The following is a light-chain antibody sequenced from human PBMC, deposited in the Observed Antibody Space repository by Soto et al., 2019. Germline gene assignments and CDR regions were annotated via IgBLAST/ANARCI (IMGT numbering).Light chain of an antibody. CDR1: SSHIGGNT. V-gene: IGLV1-44*01. Sequence: QSVLTQPPSASGTPGQRVTISCSGSSSHIGGNTVNWYQQIPGTAPKLLIYSNSQRPSGVPDRFSGSKSGSSASLAISGLQSEDDADYSCAAWDDSLNRPVFGGGTQLTVL. J-gene: IGLJ7*01. CDR2: SNS. CDR3: AAWDDSLNRPV.